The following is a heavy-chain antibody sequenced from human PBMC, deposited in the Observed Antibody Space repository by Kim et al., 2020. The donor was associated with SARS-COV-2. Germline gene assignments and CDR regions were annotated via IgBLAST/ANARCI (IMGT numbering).Heavy chain of an antibody. J-gene: IGHJ4*02. CDR2: IRGSGGST. CDR3: AKDRDIVVVVAATLFDY. V-gene: IGHV3-23*01. D-gene: IGHD2-15*01. Sequence: GGSLRLSCAASGFTFSSYAMSWVRQAPGKGLEWVSAIRGSGGSTYYADSVKGRFTISRDNSKNTLYLQMNSLRAEDTAVYYCAKDRDIVVVVAATLFDYWGQGTLVTVSS. CDR1: GFTFSSYA.